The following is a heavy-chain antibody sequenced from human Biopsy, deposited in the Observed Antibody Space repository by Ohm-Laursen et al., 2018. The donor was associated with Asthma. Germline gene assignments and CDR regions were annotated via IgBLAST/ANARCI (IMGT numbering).Heavy chain of an antibody. CDR1: GFSMDTNSYF. Sequence: ETLSLTCTISGFSMDTNSYFWGWIRQPPGKGLEWIGGVFYTGITYYNPSLESRVTMSVDTSKSQFFLEVNSVTAPDTAQYYCVRQSGYRSGWPKLLFVYYGMDVWGPGTTVTVSS. CDR3: VRQSGYRSGWPKLLFVYYGMDV. V-gene: IGHV4-39*01. J-gene: IGHJ6*02. D-gene: IGHD6-19*01. CDR2: VFYTGIT.